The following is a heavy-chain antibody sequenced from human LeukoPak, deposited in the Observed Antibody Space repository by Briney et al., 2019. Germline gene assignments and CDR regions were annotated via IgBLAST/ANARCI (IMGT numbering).Heavy chain of an antibody. D-gene: IGHD1-20*01. Sequence: GGSLRLSCAASGFTFSSYWMSWVRQAPGQGLEWVANIKQEGSEKYYVDSVKGRFTISRDNAKNSLSLQMNSLRAEDTAVYYCARSNWSFEYWGQGTLVTVSS. J-gene: IGHJ4*02. CDR1: GFTFSSYW. CDR3: ARSNWSFEY. V-gene: IGHV3-7*01. CDR2: IKQEGSEK.